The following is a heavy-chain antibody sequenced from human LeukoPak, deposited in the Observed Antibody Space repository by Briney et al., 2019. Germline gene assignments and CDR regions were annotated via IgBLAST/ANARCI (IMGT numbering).Heavy chain of an antibody. CDR1: GFTFSDYY. CDR3: ARSGTGYEKAFFDY. D-gene: IGHD5-12*01. Sequence: GGSLRLSCAASGFTFSDYYMSWIRQAPGKGLEWVSFISSSSSNINYADSVKGRFTISRDNAKNSLYLQMNSLRAEDTAVYYCARSGTGYEKAFFDYWGREPWSPSPQ. J-gene: IGHJ4*02. CDR2: ISSSSSNI. V-gene: IGHV3-11*06.